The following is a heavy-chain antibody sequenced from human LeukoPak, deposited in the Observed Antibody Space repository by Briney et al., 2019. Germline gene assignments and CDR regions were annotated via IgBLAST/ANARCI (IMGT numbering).Heavy chain of an antibody. J-gene: IGHJ3*02. CDR1: GGTXSSYA. V-gene: IGHV1-69*01. Sequence: SVKVSCKASGGTXSSYAISWVRQAPGQGLEWMGGIIPIFGTANYAQKFQGRVTITADESTSTAYMELSSLRSEDTAVYYCARMSTDFDAFDIWGQGTMVTVSS. CDR3: ARMSTDFDAFDI. D-gene: IGHD2-21*02. CDR2: IIPIFGTA.